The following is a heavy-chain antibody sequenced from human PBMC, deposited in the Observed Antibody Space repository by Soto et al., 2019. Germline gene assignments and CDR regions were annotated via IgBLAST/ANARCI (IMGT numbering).Heavy chain of an antibody. J-gene: IGHJ4*02. CDR3: ARQVRGDYDLDY. V-gene: IGHV4-39*01. D-gene: IGHD4-17*01. CDR1: GGSISSSSYY. CDR2: IYYSGST. Sequence: QLQLQESGPGLVKPSETLSLTCTVSGGSISSSSYYWGWIRQPPGKGLEWIGSIYYSGSTYYNPSLKSRVTISVDTSKNQFSLKLSSVTAADTAVYYCARQVRGDYDLDYWGQGTLVTVSS.